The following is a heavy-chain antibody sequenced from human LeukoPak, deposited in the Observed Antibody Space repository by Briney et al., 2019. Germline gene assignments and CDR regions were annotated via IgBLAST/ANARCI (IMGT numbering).Heavy chain of an antibody. CDR1: GGTFSSYA. CDR3: ARDRYGGSTVSLYDY. Sequence: GASVKVSCKASGGTFSSYAISWVRQAPGQGLEWMGGIIPIFGTANYAQKFQGRVTITADESTSTAYMELSSLRSEDTAVYYCARDRYGGSTVSLYDYWAREPWSPSPQ. V-gene: IGHV1-69*13. CDR2: IIPIFGTA. D-gene: IGHD3-10*01. J-gene: IGHJ4*02.